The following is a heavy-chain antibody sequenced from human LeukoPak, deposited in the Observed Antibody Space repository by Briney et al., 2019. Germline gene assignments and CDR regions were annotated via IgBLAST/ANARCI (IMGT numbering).Heavy chain of an antibody. CDR3: ARDSRVYYARSSRWFVP. J-gene: IGHJ5*02. CDR2: IKEDESEK. Sequence: GGSLRLSCAASGFTFSSFWRSWVRQAPGKGLEWVANIKEDESEKYYVDSVKGRFTISRDNAKNSLYLQMNSLRAEDTAVYYCARDSRVYYARSSRWFVPWGQGTLVTVSS. V-gene: IGHV3-7*01. CDR1: GFTFSSFW. D-gene: IGHD3-16*01.